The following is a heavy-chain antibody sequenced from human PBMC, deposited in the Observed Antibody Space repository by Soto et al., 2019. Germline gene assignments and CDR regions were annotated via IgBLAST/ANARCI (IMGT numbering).Heavy chain of an antibody. J-gene: IGHJ4*02. Sequence: SVKVSCKASGGTFSSYAISWVRQAPGQGLEWMGGIIPIFGTANYAQKFQGRVTITADESTSTAYMELSSLRSDDTAVYYCARDHSSGWPRNFDYWAQGTLVTVSS. CDR1: GGTFSSYA. CDR2: IIPIFGTA. CDR3: ARDHSSGWPRNFDY. D-gene: IGHD6-19*01. V-gene: IGHV1-69*13.